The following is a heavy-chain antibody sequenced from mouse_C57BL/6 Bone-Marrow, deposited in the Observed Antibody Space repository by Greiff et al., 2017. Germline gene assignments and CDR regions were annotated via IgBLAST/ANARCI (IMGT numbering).Heavy chain of an antibody. CDR3: ARQGVYYGMDY. J-gene: IGHJ4*01. CDR2: ISSGGSYT. V-gene: IGHV5-6*01. CDR1: GFTFSSYG. Sequence: EVHLVESGGDLVKPGGSLKLSCAASGFTFSSYGMSWVRQTPDKRLEWVATISSGGSYTYYPDSVKGRFTISRDNAKNTLYLQMSSLKSEDTAMYYCARQGVYYGMDYWGQGTSVTVSS.